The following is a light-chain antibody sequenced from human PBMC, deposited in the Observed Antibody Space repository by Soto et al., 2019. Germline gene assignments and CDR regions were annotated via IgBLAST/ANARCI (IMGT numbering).Light chain of an antibody. CDR1: QSVSSSY. V-gene: IGKV3-20*01. CDR2: GAS. CDR3: QQYGSSAWT. Sequence: ETVLTQSPGTLSLSPGERATLSCRASQSVSSSYLAWYQQKPGQAPRLLIYGASSRATGIPDRFSGSVSGPDFTLTISRLEPEDFAVYYCQQYGSSAWTFVQGTKVEIK. J-gene: IGKJ1*01.